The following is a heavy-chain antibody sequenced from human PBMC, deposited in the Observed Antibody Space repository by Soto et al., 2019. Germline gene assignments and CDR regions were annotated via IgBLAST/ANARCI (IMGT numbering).Heavy chain of an antibody. J-gene: IGHJ4*02. Sequence: SETLSLTCAVYGGSFRTYYWSWIRQSPGKGLEWIGEINHSGSTNYNPSLESRVTISVDRSKNQFSLKLSSVTAADTAVYYCARGGPIGITIFGVVTRRGGFDYWGQGTLVTVSS. D-gene: IGHD3-3*01. V-gene: IGHV4-34*01. CDR2: INHSGST. CDR3: ARGGPIGITIFGVVTRRGGFDY. CDR1: GGSFRTYY.